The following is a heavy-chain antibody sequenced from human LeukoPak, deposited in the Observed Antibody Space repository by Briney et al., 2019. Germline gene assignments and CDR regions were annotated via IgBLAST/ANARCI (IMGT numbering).Heavy chain of an antibody. J-gene: IGHJ5*02. Sequence: SETLSLTCAVYGGSFSGYYWSWIRQPPGKGLEWLGEINHSGSTNYNPSLKSRVTISVDTSKNQFSLKLTSVTAADTAVYYCARGIRDWFDPWGQGTLVTVSS. CDR3: ARGIRDWFDP. CDR1: GGSFSGYY. V-gene: IGHV4-34*01. CDR2: INHSGST.